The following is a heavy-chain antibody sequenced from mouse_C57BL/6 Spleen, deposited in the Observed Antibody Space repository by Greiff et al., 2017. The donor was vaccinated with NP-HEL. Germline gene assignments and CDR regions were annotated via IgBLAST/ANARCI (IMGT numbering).Heavy chain of an antibody. CDR1: GFSLTSYA. J-gene: IGHJ4*01. CDR2: IWTGGGT. Sequence: VKLVESGPGLVAPSQSLSLTCTVSGFSLTSYAISWVRQPPGKGLEWLGVIWTGGGTNYNSALKSRLSISKDNSKSQVFLKMNSLQTDDTARYYCASYYYGSVYAMDYWGQGTSVTVSS. D-gene: IGHD1-1*01. CDR3: ASYYYGSVYAMDY. V-gene: IGHV2-9-1*01.